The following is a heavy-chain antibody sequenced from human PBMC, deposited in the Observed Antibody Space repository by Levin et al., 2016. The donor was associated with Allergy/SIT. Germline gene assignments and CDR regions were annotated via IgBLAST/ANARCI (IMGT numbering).Heavy chain of an antibody. Sequence: SGPTLVKPTQTLTLTCTFSGFSLSTSGVGVGWIRQPPGKALEWLAHIFSNDEKSYSTSLKSRLTISKDTSKSQVVLTMTNMDPVDTATYYCARILRDDYSNPNWFDPWGQGTLVTVSS. D-gene: IGHD4-11*01. V-gene: IGHV2-26*01. CDR1: GFSLSTSGVG. CDR2: IFSNDEK. CDR3: ARILRDDYSNPNWFDP. J-gene: IGHJ5*02.